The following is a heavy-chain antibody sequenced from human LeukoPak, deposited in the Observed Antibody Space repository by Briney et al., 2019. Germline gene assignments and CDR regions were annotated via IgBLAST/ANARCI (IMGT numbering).Heavy chain of an antibody. Sequence: GGSLRLSCAPSGFTFSSYGMHWVRQAPGKGLECVAFIWYDGSNKYYADSVKGRFTISRDNSKNTLYLQMNSLRAEDTAVYYCARDSSSRDYWGQGTLVTVSS. J-gene: IGHJ4*02. CDR1: GFTFSSYG. CDR2: IWYDGSNK. D-gene: IGHD6-13*01. CDR3: ARDSSSRDY. V-gene: IGHV3-33*01.